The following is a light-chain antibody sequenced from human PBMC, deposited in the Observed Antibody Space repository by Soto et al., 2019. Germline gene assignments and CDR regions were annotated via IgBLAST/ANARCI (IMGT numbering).Light chain of an antibody. CDR3: QQSVRSPNT. Sequence: DIQMTQSPSSLSASVGDTVTMTCRASQSIALSLNWYQQKPGNAPKLLIYVASTLESGVPSRFSGSGSGTEFTLTIRSLQPADLATYYCQQSVRSPNTFGQGTRLE. V-gene: IGKV1-39*01. J-gene: IGKJ5*01. CDR1: QSIALS. CDR2: VAS.